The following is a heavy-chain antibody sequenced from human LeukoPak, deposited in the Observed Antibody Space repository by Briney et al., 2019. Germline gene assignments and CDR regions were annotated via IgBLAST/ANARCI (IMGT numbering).Heavy chain of an antibody. V-gene: IGHV1-69*13. CDR3: ARDYGRILWFGESSDGMDV. D-gene: IGHD3-10*01. Sequence: ASVKVSCKAFGGTFSSYAISWVRQAPGQGLEWMGGIIPIFGTANYAQKFQGRVTITADESTSTAYMELSSLRSEDTAVYYCARDYGRILWFGESSDGMDVWGQGTTVTVSS. CDR2: IIPIFGTA. CDR1: GGTFSSYA. J-gene: IGHJ6*02.